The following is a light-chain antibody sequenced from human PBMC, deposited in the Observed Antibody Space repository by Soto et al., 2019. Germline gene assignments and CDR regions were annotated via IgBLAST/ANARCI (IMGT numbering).Light chain of an antibody. V-gene: IGKV3-11*01. CDR3: QQRSSWPRT. CDR1: QSVSSF. CDR2: DAS. J-gene: IGKJ1*01. Sequence: EIVLTQSPATLSLSPGERATLSCRASQSVSSFLAWYRQKPGQAPRLLIYDASNRATGIPARFSGSGSGTDFTLTISSLEPEDFALYYCQQRSSWPRTFGQGTKVEIK.